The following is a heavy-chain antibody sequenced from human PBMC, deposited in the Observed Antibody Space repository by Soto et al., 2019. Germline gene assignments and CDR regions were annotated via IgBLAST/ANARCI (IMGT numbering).Heavy chain of an antibody. Sequence: QVQLVQSGPEVMKPGASVKVSCKTSGYNFVNHGISWVRQAPGRGLEWLGWISGHNGATKYGKRLQGRVTMTIDTATTTAYMELRSLRSDDTAVYYCARDLYPLAYYFDYWAEGTLVTVSS. CDR3: ARDLYPLAYYFDY. J-gene: IGHJ4*02. CDR1: GYNFVNHG. V-gene: IGHV1-18*04. CDR2: ISGHNGAT.